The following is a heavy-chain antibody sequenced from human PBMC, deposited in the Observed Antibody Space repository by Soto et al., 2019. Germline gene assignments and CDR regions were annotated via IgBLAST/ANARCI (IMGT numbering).Heavy chain of an antibody. Sequence: GGSLRLSCAASGFTFSSYSMNWVRQAPGKGLEWVSSISSSSSYIYYADSVKGRFTISRDNAKNSLYLQMNSLRAEDTAVYYCARDPAYCGGDCYSAFDIWGQGTMVTVS. CDR3: ARDPAYCGGDCYSAFDI. V-gene: IGHV3-21*01. J-gene: IGHJ3*02. CDR1: GFTFSSYS. CDR2: ISSSSSYI. D-gene: IGHD2-21*01.